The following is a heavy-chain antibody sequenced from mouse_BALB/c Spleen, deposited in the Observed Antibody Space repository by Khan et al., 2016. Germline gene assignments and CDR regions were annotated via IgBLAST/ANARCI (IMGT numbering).Heavy chain of an antibody. J-gene: IGHJ4*01. Sequence: VQLKESGPDLVKPSQSLSLTCTVTGYSITSGYSWHWIRQFPGNKLEWRGYIHYSGGTKYIPSLKSRISITRDTSKNQFFLQLNSVTPEDTATYFCTRSHSYYAMDYWGPGTTVTVSS. CDR3: TRSHSYYAMDY. CDR1: GYSITSGYS. CDR2: IHYSGGT. V-gene: IGHV3-1*02.